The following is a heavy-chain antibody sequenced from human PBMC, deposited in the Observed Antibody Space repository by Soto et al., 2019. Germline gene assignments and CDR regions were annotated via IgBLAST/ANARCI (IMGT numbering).Heavy chain of an antibody. Sequence: GGTLRLPCSASGFSLTDYWMHWVRKAPGQGLLWVSRIHMDGRTTTYADSVKGRFTISRDNANNMMYLQMNSLRVEDTAVYYCVRGGLSGGFSNYGSWGQGALVTVS. J-gene: IGHJ5*02. CDR3: VRGGLSGGFSNYGS. CDR2: IHMDGRTT. CDR1: GFSLTDYW. V-gene: IGHV3-74*01. D-gene: IGHD1-26*01.